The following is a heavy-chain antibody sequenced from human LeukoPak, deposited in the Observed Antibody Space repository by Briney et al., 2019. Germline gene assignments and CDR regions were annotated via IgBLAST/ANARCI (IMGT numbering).Heavy chain of an antibody. Sequence: SETLSLTCTVSGGSISSSSYYWGWIRQPPGKGLEWFGSIYYSGNTYYNPSLKSRVTLSVDTSKNQFSLKLSSVTAADTAVYYCARLGDTVSTDRYFDYWGQGTLVTVSS. J-gene: IGHJ4*02. CDR2: IYYSGNT. CDR1: GGSISSSSYY. CDR3: ARLGDTVSTDRYFDY. D-gene: IGHD5/OR15-5a*01. V-gene: IGHV4-39*01.